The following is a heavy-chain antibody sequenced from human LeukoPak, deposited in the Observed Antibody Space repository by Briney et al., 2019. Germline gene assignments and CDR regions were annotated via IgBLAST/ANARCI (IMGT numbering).Heavy chain of an antibody. CDR1: GGSISSSSYY. CDR2: IYYSGST. Sequence: SETLSLTCTVSGGSISSSSYYWGWIRQPPGKGLEWIGSIYYSGSTYYNPSHKSRVTISVDTSKNQFSLKLSSVTAADTAVYYCARLRLADFDYWGQGTLVTVSS. J-gene: IGHJ4*02. V-gene: IGHV4-39*01. D-gene: IGHD6-19*01. CDR3: ARLRLADFDY.